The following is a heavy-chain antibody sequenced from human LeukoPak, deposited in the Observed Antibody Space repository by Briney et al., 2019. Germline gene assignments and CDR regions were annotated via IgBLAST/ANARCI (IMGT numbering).Heavy chain of an antibody. CDR3: ARGGSSSVYYYYYYMDV. CDR1: GYTFTGYY. V-gene: IGHV1-2*02. CDR2: INPNSGGT. J-gene: IGHJ6*03. D-gene: IGHD6-6*01. Sequence: ASVKVSCKASGYTFTGYYMHWVRQAPGQGLEWMGWINPNSGGTNYAQKFQGRVTITRNTSISTAYMELSSLRSEDTAVYYCARGGSSSVYYYYYYMDVWGKGTTVTVSS.